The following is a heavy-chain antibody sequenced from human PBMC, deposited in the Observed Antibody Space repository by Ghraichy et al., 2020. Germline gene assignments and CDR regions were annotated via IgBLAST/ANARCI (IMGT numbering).Heavy chain of an antibody. J-gene: IGHJ4*02. CDR2: ISSSGLI. CDR3: TRVDKYDVPAPY. Sequence: GGSLRLSCAGSGFTFSSYSMNWVRQAPGKGLEWVSFISSSGLIHYADSVKGRFTISRDNAKNTVSLQMNSLRAEDTAVYYCTRVDKYDVPAPYWGQGTLVTVSS. CDR1: GFTFSSYS. D-gene: IGHD3-10*02. V-gene: IGHV3-48*04.